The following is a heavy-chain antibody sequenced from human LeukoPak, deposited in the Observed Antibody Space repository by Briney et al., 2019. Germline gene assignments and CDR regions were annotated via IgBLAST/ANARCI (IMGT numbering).Heavy chain of an antibody. Sequence: GGSLRLSCAASGFTVGSNYMSWDRQAPGKGVEWVSGIHSGDSTYYADSVKGRITISRDNSKNMLYLQMNSLRAEDTAVYHCARASGGYYDSSGSFDYWGQGTLVTVSS. CDR2: IHSGDST. V-gene: IGHV3-53*01. J-gene: IGHJ4*02. CDR1: GFTVGSNY. CDR3: ARASGGYYDSSGSFDY. D-gene: IGHD3-22*01.